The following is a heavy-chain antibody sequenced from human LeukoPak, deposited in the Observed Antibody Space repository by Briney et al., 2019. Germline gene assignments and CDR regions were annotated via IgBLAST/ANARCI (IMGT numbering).Heavy chain of an antibody. CDR2: INHSGST. CDR1: GGSFSGYY. Sequence: SETLSLTCAVYGGSFSGYYWSWIRQPPGKGLEWIGEINHSGSTNYNPSLKSRVTISVDTSKNQFSLKLSSVTAADTAVYYCARVRNWNYVYWFDPWGQGTLVTVSS. D-gene: IGHD1-7*01. J-gene: IGHJ5*02. CDR3: ARVRNWNYVYWFDP. V-gene: IGHV4-34*01.